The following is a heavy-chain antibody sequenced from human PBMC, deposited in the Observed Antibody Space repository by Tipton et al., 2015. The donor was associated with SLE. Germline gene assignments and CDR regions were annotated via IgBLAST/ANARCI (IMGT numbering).Heavy chain of an antibody. V-gene: IGHV4-34*01. CDR2: INHSGST. CDR1: GGSFSGYY. Sequence: LRLSCAVYGGSFSGYYWSWIRQPPGKGLEWIGEINHSGSTNYNPSLKSRVTISVDTSKNQCSLKLSSVTAADTAVYYCASSGGYYDRSHAFDIWGQGTMVTVSS. D-gene: IGHD3-22*01. J-gene: IGHJ3*02. CDR3: ASSGGYYDRSHAFDI.